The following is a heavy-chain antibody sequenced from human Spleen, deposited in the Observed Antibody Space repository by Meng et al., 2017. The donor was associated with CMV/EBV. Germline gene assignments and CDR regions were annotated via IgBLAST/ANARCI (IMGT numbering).Heavy chain of an antibody. Sequence: GGSLRLSCVVSGFTFSTYSMHWVRQAPGKGLAWVSLIYHGGTTKYADSVKGRFTISRDNSKNSLYLQMNSLRTEDTALYYCAKGVLRFLEWPNWFDPWGQGTLVTVSS. CDR3: AKGVLRFLEWPNWFDP. CDR2: IYHGGTT. J-gene: IGHJ5*02. D-gene: IGHD3-3*01. V-gene: IGHV3-43*02. CDR1: GFTFSTYS.